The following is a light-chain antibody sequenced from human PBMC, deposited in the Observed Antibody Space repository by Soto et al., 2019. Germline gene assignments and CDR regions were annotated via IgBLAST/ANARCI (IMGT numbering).Light chain of an antibody. V-gene: IGKV3-20*01. CDR1: QSVSSSY. Sequence: EIVLTQSPGTLSLAPGERATLSCRASQSVSSSYLAWYQQKPGQAPRLLIYGASSRANGIPDRFRGSGSRHDFALPISRLEPDNLAVYYCQKYGPSPRPFDQGTTVAIK. CDR3: QKYGPSPRP. CDR2: GAS. J-gene: IGKJ1*01.